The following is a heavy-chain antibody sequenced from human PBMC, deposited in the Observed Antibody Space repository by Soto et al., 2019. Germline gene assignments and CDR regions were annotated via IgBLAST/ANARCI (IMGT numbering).Heavy chain of an antibody. Sequence: QVQLVESGGGVVQPGRSLRLSCAASGFTFSSYAMHWVRQAPGKGLEWVAVISYDGSNKYYADYVKGRFTISRDNSKNTLYLQMNSLRAEDTAVYYCARDSRHYDFWGGYYSEGYYYYGMDVWGQGTTVTVSS. V-gene: IGHV3-30-3*01. CDR3: ARDSRHYDFWGGYYSEGYYYYGMDV. J-gene: IGHJ6*02. CDR1: GFTFSSYA. D-gene: IGHD3-3*01. CDR2: ISYDGSNK.